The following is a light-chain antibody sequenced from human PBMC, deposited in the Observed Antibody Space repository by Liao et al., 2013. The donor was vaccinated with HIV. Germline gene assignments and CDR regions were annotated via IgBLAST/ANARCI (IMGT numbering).Light chain of an antibody. CDR1: NIGIKN. V-gene: IGLV3-21*01. CDR2: YDR. CDR3: QSLDNSGAVV. J-gene: IGLJ2*01. Sequence: SYVLTQPPSVSAALGMTARITCSGNNIGIKNVHWYRQRPGQAPVLLIYYDRARPSGIPERFSGSTSGTRVTLTISGVQAGDEADYFCQSLDNSGAVVFGGGTKLTV.